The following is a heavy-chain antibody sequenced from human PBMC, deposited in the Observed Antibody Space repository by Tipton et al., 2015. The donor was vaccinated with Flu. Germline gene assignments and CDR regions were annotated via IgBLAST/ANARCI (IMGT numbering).Heavy chain of an antibody. D-gene: IGHD3-16*01. CDR1: EFTFSSYW. CDR3: ARAIAGADSL. J-gene: IGHJ4*02. V-gene: IGHV3-7*01. Sequence: SLRLFCAASEFTFSSYWMSWVRQAPGKGLEWVANIKQDGSVKYYVDSVKGRFTISRDNAKNSLYLQMNSLRAEDTAVYYCARAIAGADSLWGQGTLVTVSS. CDR2: IKQDGSVK.